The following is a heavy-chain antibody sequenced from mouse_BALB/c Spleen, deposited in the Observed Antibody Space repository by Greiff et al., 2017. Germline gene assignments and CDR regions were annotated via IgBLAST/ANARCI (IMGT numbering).Heavy chain of an antibody. CDR3: ARLGLEDFDY. D-gene: IGHD4-1*01. Sequence: EVKLQESGAELVKPGASVKLSCTASGFNIKDTYMHWVKQRPEQGLEWIGRIDPANGNTKYDPKFQGKATITADTSSNTAYLQLSSLTSEDTAVYYCARLGLEDFDYWGQGTTLTVSS. CDR2: IDPANGNT. V-gene: IGHV14-3*02. J-gene: IGHJ2*01. CDR1: GFNIKDTY.